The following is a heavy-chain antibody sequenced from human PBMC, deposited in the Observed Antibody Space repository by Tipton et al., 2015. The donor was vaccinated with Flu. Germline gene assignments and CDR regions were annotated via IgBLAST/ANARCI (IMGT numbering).Heavy chain of an antibody. Sequence: TLSLTCSVSGGSINNYYLSWIRQPPGKGLEWIGSVYYNGNTYYNPSLKSRVAMSVDTSKNQMSLKLSSVTAADTAIFYCARLSFYDVDLKNFYFDHWGQGALVTVSS. D-gene: IGHD3-10*02. J-gene: IGHJ4*02. V-gene: IGHV4-39*01. CDR1: GGSINNYY. CDR3: ARLSFYDVDLKNFYFDH. CDR2: VYYNGNT.